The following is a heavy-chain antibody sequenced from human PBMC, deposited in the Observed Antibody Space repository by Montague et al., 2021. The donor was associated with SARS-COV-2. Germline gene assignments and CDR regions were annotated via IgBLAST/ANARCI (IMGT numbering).Heavy chain of an antibody. D-gene: IGHD1-1*01. V-gene: IGHV6-1*01. CDR1: GDSVFSHSAT. CDR3: TSGREGNYNVMDV. J-gene: IGHJ6*02. Sequence: CAISGDSVFSHSATWNWVRQSPSRGIEWLGRTYYRSKWYNDYAVSVRGRVTINPDTSKNQFSLQLNSVTPEDTAIYCCTSGREGNYNVMDVWGQGTTVTVSS. CDR2: TYYRSKWYN.